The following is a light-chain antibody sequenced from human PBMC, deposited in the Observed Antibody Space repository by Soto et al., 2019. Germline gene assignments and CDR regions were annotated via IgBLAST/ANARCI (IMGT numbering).Light chain of an antibody. Sequence: QSVLKQPPSVSGAPGQRVTISYTGSSSNIGAGYEVHWYQQLPGTAPKLLIYDNSNRPSGVPDRFSGSKSGTSASLAITGLQAEDEADYYCRSYDGSLSGWVFGGGTKLTVL. CDR2: DNS. V-gene: IGLV1-40*01. J-gene: IGLJ3*02. CDR1: SSNIGAGYE. CDR3: RSYDGSLSGWV.